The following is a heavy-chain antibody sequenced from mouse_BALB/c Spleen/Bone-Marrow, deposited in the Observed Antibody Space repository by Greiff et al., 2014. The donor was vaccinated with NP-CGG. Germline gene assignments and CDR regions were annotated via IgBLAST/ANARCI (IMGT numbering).Heavy chain of an antibody. CDR1: GYSFTAYN. CDR3: TRDDSPYWYFDV. V-gene: IGHV1-39*01. Sequence: QLQESGPELEKPGASVKISCKASGYSFTAYNMNWVKQSNGKSLEWIGSIDPYYGGTSYNQKFKGRATLTVDKSSSTAYMQLKNLTSEDFAVYYCTRDDSPYWYFDVWGAGTTVTVSS. J-gene: IGHJ1*01. D-gene: IGHD2-4*01. CDR2: IDPYYGGT.